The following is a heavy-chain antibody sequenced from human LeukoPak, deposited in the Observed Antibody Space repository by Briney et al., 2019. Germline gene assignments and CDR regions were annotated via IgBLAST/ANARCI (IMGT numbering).Heavy chain of an antibody. V-gene: IGHV4-59*01. CDR3: ARGGYSYGLIDY. D-gene: IGHD5-18*01. J-gene: IGHJ4*02. CDR2: IYYSGST. Sequence: SETLSLTCTVSGGSISSYYWSWIRQPPGKGLEWIGYIYYSGSTNYNPSLKSRVTISVDTSKNQFSLKLSSVTAADTAAYYCARGGYSYGLIDYWGQGTLVTVSS. CDR1: GGSISSYY.